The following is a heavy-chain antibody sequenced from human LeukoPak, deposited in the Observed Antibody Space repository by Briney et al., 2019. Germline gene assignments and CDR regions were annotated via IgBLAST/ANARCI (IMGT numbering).Heavy chain of an antibody. Sequence: PGGSLRLSCAASGFTFSSYAMSWVRQAPGTGLEWVSSISGSGGSTSYADSVKGRFTISRDNSKNTLYLQMNSLRAEDTALYYCANLYSTNYWGQGTLVTVSS. D-gene: IGHD6-13*01. CDR1: GFTFSSYA. V-gene: IGHV3-23*01. CDR3: ANLYSTNY. CDR2: ISGSGGST. J-gene: IGHJ4*02.